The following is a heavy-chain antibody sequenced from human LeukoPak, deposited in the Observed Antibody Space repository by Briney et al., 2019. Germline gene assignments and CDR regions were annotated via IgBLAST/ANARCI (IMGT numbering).Heavy chain of an antibody. CDR1: GFTFSSYW. D-gene: IGHD3-9*01. J-gene: IGHJ4*02. CDR2: IKQDGSEK. CDR3: ARVGRGVLRYFDWSKRDYYFDY. Sequence: PAGGSLRLSCAASGFTFSSYWMSWVRQAPGKGLEWVANIKQDGSEKYYVDSVKGRFTISRDNARNSLYLQMNSLRAEDTAVYYCARVGRGVLRYFDWSKRDYYFDYWGQGTLVTVSS. V-gene: IGHV3-7*01.